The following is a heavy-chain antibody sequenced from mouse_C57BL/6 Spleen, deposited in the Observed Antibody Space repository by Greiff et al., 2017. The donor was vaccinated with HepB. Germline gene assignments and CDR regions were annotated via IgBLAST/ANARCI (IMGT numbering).Heavy chain of an antibody. CDR3: TSFYYGSSHWYFDV. CDR2: IYPGNSDT. CDR1: GYTFTSYW. D-gene: IGHD1-1*01. Sequence: VQLQQSGTVLARPGASVKMSCKTSGYTFTSYWMHWVKQRPGQGLEWIGAIYPGNSDTSYNQKFKGKAKLTAVTSASTAYMELRSLTNEDSAVYYCTSFYYGSSHWYFDVWGTGTTVTVSS. V-gene: IGHV1-5*01. J-gene: IGHJ1*03.